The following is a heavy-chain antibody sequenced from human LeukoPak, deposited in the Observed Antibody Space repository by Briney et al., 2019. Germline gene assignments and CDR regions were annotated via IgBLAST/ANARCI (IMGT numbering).Heavy chain of an antibody. Sequence: SETLSLTCAVSADSFSSHYWTWIRQAPGKGLEWIGYISYIGSTNYNPSLKSRVTMSVDTSKNQFSLNLTSVTAADTAVFYCARSVSAYAGRGWFDPWGQGTLVTVSS. CDR3: ARSVSAYAGRGWFDP. J-gene: IGHJ5*02. V-gene: IGHV4-59*11. CDR2: ISYIGST. D-gene: IGHD5-12*01. CDR1: ADSFSSHY.